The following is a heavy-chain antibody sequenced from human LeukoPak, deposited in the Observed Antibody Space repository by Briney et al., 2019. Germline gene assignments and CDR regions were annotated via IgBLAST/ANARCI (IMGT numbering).Heavy chain of an antibody. CDR3: ARGGITERYYFDY. CDR1: GFTFSSYA. V-gene: IGHV3-23*01. CDR2: ISGSGGST. J-gene: IGHJ4*02. D-gene: IGHD1-14*01. Sequence: GGSLRLSCAASGFTFSSYAMSWVRQAPGKGLEWVSAISGSGGSTYYADSVKGRFTISRDNAKNSLYLQMNSLRAEDTAVYYCARGGITERYYFDYWGQGTLVTVSS.